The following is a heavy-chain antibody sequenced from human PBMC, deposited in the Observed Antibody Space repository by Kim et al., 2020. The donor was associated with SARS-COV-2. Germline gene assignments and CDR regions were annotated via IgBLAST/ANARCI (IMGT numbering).Heavy chain of an antibody. D-gene: IGHD6-13*01. CDR1: GFTFSSYA. J-gene: IGHJ5*02. Sequence: GGSLRLSCAASGFTFSSYAMSWVRQAPGKGLEWVSAISGSGGSTYYADSVKGRFTISRDNSKNTLYLQINSLRAEDTAVYYCAKDGIAAAGSQLYNWFDPWGQGTLVTVSS. V-gene: IGHV3-23*01. CDR3: AKDGIAAAGSQLYNWFDP. CDR2: ISGSGGST.